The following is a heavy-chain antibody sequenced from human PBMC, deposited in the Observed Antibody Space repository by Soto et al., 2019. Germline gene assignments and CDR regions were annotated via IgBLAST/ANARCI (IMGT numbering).Heavy chain of an antibody. Sequence: SETLSLTCTVSGRSISSYYWSWIRQPPGKGLEWIGYIYYSGSTNYNPSLKSRVTISVDTSKNQFSLKLSSVTAADTAVYYCARAYYDSSGLNWFDPWGQGTLVTVSS. D-gene: IGHD3-22*01. CDR3: ARAYYDSSGLNWFDP. CDR2: IYYSGST. V-gene: IGHV4-59*01. J-gene: IGHJ5*02. CDR1: GRSISSYY.